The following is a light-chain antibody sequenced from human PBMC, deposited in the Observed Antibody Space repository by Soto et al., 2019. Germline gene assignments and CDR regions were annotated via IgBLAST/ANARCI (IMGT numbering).Light chain of an antibody. CDR1: QSISSW. Sequence: DIQMTQSPSTLSASVGDRVTITCRASQSISSWLAWYQLKPGKAPKLLIYDASSLESGVPSRFSGSGSGTEFTLTISSLQPDDFATYYCQQSATFGQGTKVDIK. CDR2: DAS. CDR3: QQSAT. J-gene: IGKJ2*01. V-gene: IGKV1-5*01.